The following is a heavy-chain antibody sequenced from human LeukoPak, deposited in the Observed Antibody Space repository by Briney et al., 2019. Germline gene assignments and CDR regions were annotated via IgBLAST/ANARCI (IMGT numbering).Heavy chain of an antibody. CDR3: ARAKGVVITTGFDY. CDR2: IYYSGST. CDR1: GGSISSFY. Sequence: SETLSLTCTVSGGSISSFYWGWIRQPPGKGLEWIGSIYYSGSTYYNPSLKSRATISVDTSKNQFSLKLSSVTAADTAVYYCARAKGVVITTGFDYWGQGTLVTVSS. D-gene: IGHD3-22*01. V-gene: IGHV4-39*07. J-gene: IGHJ4*02.